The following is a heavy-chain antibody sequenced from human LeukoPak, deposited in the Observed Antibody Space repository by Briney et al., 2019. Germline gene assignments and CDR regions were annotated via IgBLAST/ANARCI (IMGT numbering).Heavy chain of an antibody. CDR2: ISYDGSNK. J-gene: IGHJ4*02. D-gene: IGHD1/OR15-1a*01. CDR1: GFTFRSYA. V-gene: IGHV3-30-3*01. CDR3: AENSALEY. Sequence: GGSLRLSCAASGFTFRSYAMHWVRQAPGKGLEWVAVISYDGSNKYYADSVKGRFTISRDKSKNTLYLQMNSLRAEDTAVYYCAENSALEYWGQGTLVTVSS.